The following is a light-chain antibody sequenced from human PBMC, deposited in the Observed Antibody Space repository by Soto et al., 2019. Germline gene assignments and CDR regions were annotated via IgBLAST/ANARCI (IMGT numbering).Light chain of an antibody. CDR3: QQRDSMPWT. CDR2: KAS. CDR1: QTISSW. Sequence: DIQMTQSPSTLSGSVGDRVTITCRASQTISSWLAWYQQKPGKAPKLLIYKASTLKSGVPSRFSGSGSGTDFTLTISSLQPEDSATYYCQQRDSMPWTFGQGTKVDIK. V-gene: IGKV1-5*03. J-gene: IGKJ1*01.